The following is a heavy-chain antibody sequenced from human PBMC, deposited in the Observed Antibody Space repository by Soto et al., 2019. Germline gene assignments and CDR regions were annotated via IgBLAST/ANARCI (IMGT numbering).Heavy chain of an antibody. D-gene: IGHD6-6*01. V-gene: IGHV1-18*04. CDR1: GYTFTSNG. J-gene: IGHJ6*02. CDR2: ISGYNGDT. CDR3: ARDKPQQIVGYNYYYGLDV. Sequence: QGQLVQSGGEVKKPGASVKVSCKASGYTFTSNGISWVRQAPGQGLEWMGWISGYNGDTDYAQKFQGRVTMTTDTSTSTGYMEVRSLRPDDTAVYYCARDKPQQIVGYNYYYGLDVWGQGTTVTVSS.